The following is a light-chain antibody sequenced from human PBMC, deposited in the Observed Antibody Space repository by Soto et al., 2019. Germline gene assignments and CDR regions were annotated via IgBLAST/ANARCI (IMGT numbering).Light chain of an antibody. V-gene: IGKV3-11*01. CDR2: DAS. J-gene: IGKJ4*01. CDR3: QQRSNWLT. Sequence: EIVLTQSPATLSLSPGERATLSCRASQSVSSYLAWYQQKPGQAPRLLIYDASNRATGIPARFSGSGSGTDVTLTSSSLEPEDFAVYFCQQRSNWLTFGGGTKVEIK. CDR1: QSVSSY.